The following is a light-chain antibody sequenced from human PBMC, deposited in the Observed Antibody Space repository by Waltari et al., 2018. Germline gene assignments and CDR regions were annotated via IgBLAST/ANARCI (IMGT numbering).Light chain of an antibody. CDR2: DVS. CDR3: MQGTYWPRT. CDR1: QSLVYSGGNTF. J-gene: IGKJ1*01. V-gene: IGKV2-30*01. Sequence: DVVMTQSPLSLPVTLGQPASISCRSSQSLVYSGGNTFLTWFHQRPGQSPRRLIYDVSNRDSGVPDRFSGSGSGTDFTLKISSVEAEDVGVYYCMQGTYWPRTFGQGTKVEIK.